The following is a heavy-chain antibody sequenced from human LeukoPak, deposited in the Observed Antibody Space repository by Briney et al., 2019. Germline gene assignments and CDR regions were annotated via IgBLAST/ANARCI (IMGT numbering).Heavy chain of an antibody. Sequence: SETLSLTCAVYGGSFSGYNWSWIRQPPGKGLEWIGEINHSGSTYYNPSLKSRVTISVDSSKNQFSLKLTPVTAADTAVYYCATLGEYYDSSGYYYNWGQGTLVTVSS. V-gene: IGHV4-34*01. CDR2: INHSGST. CDR3: ATLGEYYDSSGYYYN. J-gene: IGHJ4*02. CDR1: GGSFSGYN. D-gene: IGHD3-22*01.